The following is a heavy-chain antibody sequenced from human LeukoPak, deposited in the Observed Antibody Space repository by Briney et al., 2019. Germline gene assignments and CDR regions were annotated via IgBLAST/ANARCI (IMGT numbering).Heavy chain of an antibody. CDR3: AATVDYCSGGSCNNPYYGMDV. CDR2: IVVGSGNT. CDR1: GFTFTSSA. J-gene: IGHJ6*02. D-gene: IGHD2-15*01. Sequence: SVNVSCKASGFTFTSSAMQWVRQARGQRLEWIGWIVVGSGNTNYAQKFQERVTITRDMSARTVYMELSSLTSEDTAVYYCAATVDYCSGGSCNNPYYGMDVWGQGTTVTVSS. V-gene: IGHV1-58*02.